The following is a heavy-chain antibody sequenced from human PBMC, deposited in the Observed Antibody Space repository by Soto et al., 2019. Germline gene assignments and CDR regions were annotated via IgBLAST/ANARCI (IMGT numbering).Heavy chain of an antibody. CDR1: GFTFDRYS. D-gene: IGHD1-1*01. CDR2: ISADAGSA. J-gene: IGHJ3*01. CDR3: AKSDGSLEGNSFDV. Sequence: EVKLLESGGDLAQPGGSLRLSCVASGFTFDRYSMNWVRQTPGKGLEWVSSISADAGSAYYADSVKGRFTISRTNSGNTLYLQMNNLRAEDTAVYYCAKSDGSLEGNSFDVWGQGTMVTVS. V-gene: IGHV3-23*01.